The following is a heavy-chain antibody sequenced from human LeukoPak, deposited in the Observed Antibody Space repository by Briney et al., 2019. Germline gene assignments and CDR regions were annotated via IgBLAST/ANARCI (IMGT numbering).Heavy chain of an antibody. V-gene: IGHV3-43*01. CDR2: IGWDSDSK. Sequence: GGSLRLSCAASGFTFDEYTMHWVRRVPGKGLEWVSVIGWDSDSKYYLESVKGRFTISRDNTKNSLYLQMNSLRTEDTAFYYCAKDRSRSYSSFDSWGQGTLVTVSS. J-gene: IGHJ4*02. D-gene: IGHD6-19*01. CDR1: GFTFDEYT. CDR3: AKDRSRSYSSFDS.